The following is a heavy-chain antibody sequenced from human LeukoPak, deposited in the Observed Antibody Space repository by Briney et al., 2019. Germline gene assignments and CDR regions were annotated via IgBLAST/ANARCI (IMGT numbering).Heavy chain of an antibody. CDR1: GYTFTSYH. CDR2: INGYNGNT. J-gene: IGHJ2*01. CDR3: ARVALGYQSQAHFDL. D-gene: IGHD2-2*01. V-gene: IGHV1-18*04. Sequence: ATVKVSCKASGYTFTSYHITWVRQAPGQGLKWMGWINGYNGNTNYPQKLQGRVTMNTDTSTTTAYMELRSLRSDDPAVYYCARVALGYQSQAHFDLWGRGSLVTVSS.